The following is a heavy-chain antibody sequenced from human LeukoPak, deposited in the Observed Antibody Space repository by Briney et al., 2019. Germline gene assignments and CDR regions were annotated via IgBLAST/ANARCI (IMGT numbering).Heavy chain of an antibody. CDR1: GFTFSTYS. V-gene: IGHV3-21*01. CDR2: ISSSSVYI. Sequence: GGSLRLSCAASGFTFSTYSMNWVRQAPGKGLEWVSSISSSSVYIYYADSVKGRFTISRDNAKNSLYPQMNSLRAEDTAVYYCARGLAATAYYFDYWGQGTLVTVSS. J-gene: IGHJ4*02. D-gene: IGHD6-13*01. CDR3: ARGLAATAYYFDY.